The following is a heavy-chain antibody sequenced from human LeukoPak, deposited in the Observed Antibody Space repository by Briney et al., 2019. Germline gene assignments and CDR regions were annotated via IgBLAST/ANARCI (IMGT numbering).Heavy chain of an antibody. D-gene: IGHD3-22*01. CDR1: GGSISSSSYY. CDR2: IYYSGST. CDR3: ARLNYYDSSGYLNWFDP. V-gene: IGHV4-39*01. Sequence: SETLSLTCTVSGGSISSSSYYWGWIRQPPRKGLEWIGSIYYSGSTYYNPSLKSRVTISVDTSKNQFSLKLSSVTAADTAVYYCARLNYYDSSGYLNWFDPWGQGTLVTVSS. J-gene: IGHJ5*02.